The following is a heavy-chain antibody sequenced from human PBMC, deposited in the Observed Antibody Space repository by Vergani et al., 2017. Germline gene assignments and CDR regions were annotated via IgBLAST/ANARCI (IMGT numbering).Heavy chain of an antibody. CDR2: ISWNSNSI. J-gene: IGHJ5*02. V-gene: IGHV3-9*02. Sequence: EVQLEESGGGLVLPGRSPRPSCVASGFTSDGYAMHWVRQAPGKGLEWVSGISWNSNSIGYADSVKGRFTISRDNAKKSLYLQMNSLRAEDTALYYCAKDLGTSSRGGWFDPWGQGTLVTVSS. D-gene: IGHD6-6*01. CDR3: AKDLGTSSRGGWFDP. CDR1: GFTSDGYA.